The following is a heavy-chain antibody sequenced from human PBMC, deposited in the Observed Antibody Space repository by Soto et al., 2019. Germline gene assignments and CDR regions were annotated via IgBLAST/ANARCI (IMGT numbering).Heavy chain of an antibody. CDR3: AKGGHYDFWSGYLLYYYGMDV. CDR1: GFTFEDYA. CDR2: ISWDGGST. J-gene: IGHJ6*02. D-gene: IGHD3-3*01. Sequence: GGSLRLSCAASGFTFEDYAMHWVRQAPGKGLEWVSLISWDGGSTYYADSVKGRFTISRDNSKNSLYLQMNSLRAEDTALYYCAKGGHYDFWSGYLLYYYGMDVWGQGTTVTVSS. V-gene: IGHV3-43D*04.